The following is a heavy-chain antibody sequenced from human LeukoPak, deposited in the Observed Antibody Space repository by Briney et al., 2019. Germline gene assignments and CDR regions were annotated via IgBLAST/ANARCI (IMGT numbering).Heavy chain of an antibody. D-gene: IGHD2-21*01. CDR3: ARVVVAAYFDY. CDR1: GGSVSSGSYY. CDR2: IYYSGST. J-gene: IGHJ4*02. V-gene: IGHV4-61*01. Sequence: SETLSLTCTVSGGSVSSGSYYWSWIRQPPGKGLEWIGYIYYSGSTNYNPSLKSRVTISVDTSKNQFSLKLSSVTAADTAVYYCARVVVAAYFDYWGQGTLVTVSS.